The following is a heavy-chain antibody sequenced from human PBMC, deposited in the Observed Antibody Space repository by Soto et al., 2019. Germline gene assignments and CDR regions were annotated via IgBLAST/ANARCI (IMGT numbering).Heavy chain of an antibody. CDR1: GFTFSSYS. J-gene: IGHJ4*02. CDR2: ISYAGSNK. CDR3: AFLDTVISFDY. V-gene: IGHV3-30-3*01. D-gene: IGHD4-17*01. Sequence: GGYLRLSCAASGFTFSSYSLHWVRQAPGKGLEWVAVISYAGSNKYYADSVKGRFTISRDNSKNTLFLQMNSLRPDDTAVYYCAFLDTVISFDYSGQGTLVTLS.